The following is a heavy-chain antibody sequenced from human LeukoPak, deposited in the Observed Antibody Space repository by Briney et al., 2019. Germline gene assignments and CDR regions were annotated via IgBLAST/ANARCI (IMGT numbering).Heavy chain of an antibody. D-gene: IGHD1-20*01. V-gene: IGHV3-11*01. CDR3: ARRRYNWNAIDY. J-gene: IGHJ4*02. Sequence: GGSLRLSCAASGFTFSDYYMSWIRQAPGKGLEWVSYISSSGNIIYYADSVKGRFIISRDNAKNSLYLQMNSLRAEDTAVYYCARRRYNWNAIDYWGQGTLVTVSS. CDR2: ISSSGNII. CDR1: GFTFSDYY.